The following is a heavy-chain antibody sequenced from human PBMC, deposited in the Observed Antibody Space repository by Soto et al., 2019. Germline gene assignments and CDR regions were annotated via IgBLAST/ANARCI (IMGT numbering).Heavy chain of an antibody. J-gene: IGHJ6*03. CDR1: GGSFSGYY. CDR2: INDSGST. CDR3: ARGLVLWFGELSRRGGYYYYMDV. D-gene: IGHD3-10*01. Sequence: QVQLQQWGAGLLKPSETLSLTCAVYGGSFSGYYWSWIRQTPGKGLEWIGEINDSGSTNNNPSLKSRVTILVETPKNQFSLKLSSVTAADTAVYYCARGLVLWFGELSRRGGYYYYMDVWGKGTTVTVSS. V-gene: IGHV4-34*01.